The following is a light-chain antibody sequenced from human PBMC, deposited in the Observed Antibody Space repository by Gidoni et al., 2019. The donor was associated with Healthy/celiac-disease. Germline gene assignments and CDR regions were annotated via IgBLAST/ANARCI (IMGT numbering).Light chain of an antibody. CDR2: VAT. CDR3: QQYYSYPWT. Sequence: AIRMTQSPSSFSASTGHRVTITCRANQCINSDLAWYQQKPGKAPKLLIYVATSLQSEVASGSSCSGLGTDFTLPLRCVQSEDFVTDYCQQYYSYPWTFXQXTKVEIK. CDR1: QCINSD. V-gene: IGKV1-8*01. J-gene: IGKJ1*01.